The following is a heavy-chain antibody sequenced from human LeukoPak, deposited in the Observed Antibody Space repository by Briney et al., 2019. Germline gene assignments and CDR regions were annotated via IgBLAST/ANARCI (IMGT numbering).Heavy chain of an antibody. D-gene: IGHD3-22*01. CDR1: GGSISSYY. CDR2: IYYSGST. CDR3: ARHVPTYYYDSSGPDVWGREWFDP. V-gene: IGHV4-59*08. Sequence: SETLSLTCTVSGGSISSYYWSWIRQPPGKGLEWIGYIYYSGSTNYNPSLKSRVTISVDTSNNQFSLKLSSVTAADTAVYYCARHVPTYYYDSSGPDVWGREWFDPWGQGTLVTVSS. J-gene: IGHJ5*02.